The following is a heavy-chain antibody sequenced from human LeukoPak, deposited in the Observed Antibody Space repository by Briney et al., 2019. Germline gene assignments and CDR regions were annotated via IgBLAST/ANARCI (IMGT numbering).Heavy chain of an antibody. Sequence: SETLSLTCTVSGGSISSYYWSWIRQPPGKGLEWIGYIYYSGSTNYNPSLRSRVTISVDTSKNQFSLKLSSVTAADTAVYYCARRHHNWDYWGQGTLVTVSS. CDR2: IYYSGST. V-gene: IGHV4-59*08. J-gene: IGHJ4*02. D-gene: IGHD5-24*01. CDR3: ARRHHNWDY. CDR1: GGSISSYY.